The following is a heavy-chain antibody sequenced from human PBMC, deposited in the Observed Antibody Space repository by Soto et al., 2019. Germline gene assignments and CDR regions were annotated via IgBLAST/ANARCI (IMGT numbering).Heavy chain of an antibody. D-gene: IGHD2-15*01. J-gene: IGHJ4*02. CDR2: MSGRGGST. Sequence: HPWGTRRRSCSPSGFNLSSFAISWVRQATGKGLDWVSAMSGRGGSTCSADSVKGRFTISRDNGKSTLYLQMSSLRAEDTAVYYCARGYSGGKGSPPGCWGRGSL. CDR1: GFNLSSFA. V-gene: IGHV3-23*01. CDR3: ARGYSGGKGSPPGC.